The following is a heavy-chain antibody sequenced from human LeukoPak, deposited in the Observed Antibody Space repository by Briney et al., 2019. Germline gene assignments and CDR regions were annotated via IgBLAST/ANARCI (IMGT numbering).Heavy chain of an antibody. CDR3: ARHRASTSFIDYFDY. Sequence: SETLSLTCTVSGGSISVSNYYWGWIRQPPGKGLEWVESLYYTGTTYYNPSLKSRVTISVDTSKNQFSLKLNSVTAADTAVYYCARHRASTSFIDYFDYWGQGTLVTVSS. CDR2: LYYTGTT. J-gene: IGHJ4*02. CDR1: GGSISVSNYY. D-gene: IGHD6-6*01. V-gene: IGHV4-39*01.